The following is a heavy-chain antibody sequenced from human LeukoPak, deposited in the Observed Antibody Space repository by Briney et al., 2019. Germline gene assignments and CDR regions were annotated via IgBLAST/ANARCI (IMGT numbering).Heavy chain of an antibody. Sequence: ASVKVSCKASGYTFTSYGISWVRQAPGQGLEWMGWISAYNGNTNYAQKLQGRVTMTTDTSTSTAYMELRSLRSDDTAVYYCARDWAMVRGVIRSRARPRFDYWGQGTLVTVSS. CDR1: GYTFTSYG. J-gene: IGHJ4*02. CDR3: ARDWAMVRGVIRSRARPRFDY. V-gene: IGHV1-18*04. D-gene: IGHD3-10*01. CDR2: ISAYNGNT.